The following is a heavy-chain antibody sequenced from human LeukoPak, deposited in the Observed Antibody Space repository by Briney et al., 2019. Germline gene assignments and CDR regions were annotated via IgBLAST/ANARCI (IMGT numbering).Heavy chain of an antibody. CDR1: GFTFSNAW. Sequence: GGSLRLSCAASGFTFSNAWMSWVRQAPGKGLEWVGRIKSKTDGGTTDYAAPVKGRFTISRDDSKNTLYLQMNSLKTKDTAVYYCTTGITMVRGVIHLIDYWGQGTLVTVSS. J-gene: IGHJ4*02. CDR2: IKSKTDGGTT. D-gene: IGHD3-10*01. V-gene: IGHV3-15*01. CDR3: TTGITMVRGVIHLIDY.